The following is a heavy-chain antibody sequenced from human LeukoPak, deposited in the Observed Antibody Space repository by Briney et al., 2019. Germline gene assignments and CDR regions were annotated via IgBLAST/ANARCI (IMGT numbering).Heavy chain of an antibody. CDR3: ARRGSGGTSYYLDY. J-gene: IGHJ4*02. V-gene: IGHV5-51*01. CDR2: IYPGDSDT. D-gene: IGHD4-23*01. Sequence: HGESLKISCKGSAYTFTNYYIGWVRQVPGKGLEWMGIIYPGDSDTRYSPSFQGQVTISADKSISTAYLQWSSLKASDTAIYYCARRGSGGTSYYLDYWGQGTLVTVSS. CDR1: AYTFTNYY.